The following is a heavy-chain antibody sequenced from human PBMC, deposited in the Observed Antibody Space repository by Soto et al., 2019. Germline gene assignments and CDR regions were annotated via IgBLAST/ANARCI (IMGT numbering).Heavy chain of an antibody. D-gene: IGHD5-18*01. V-gene: IGHV1-18*01. CDR2: IIPYNGTA. Sequence: ASVKVSCKASGYTFTSYGISWARQAPGQGLEWVGGIIPYNGTANYAQKFQGRVTITADESTSTAYMELQSLSSEDTAVYYCARGGGGYNFGDVYWGQGSPVTVSS. CDR1: GYTFTSYG. CDR3: ARGGGGYNFGDVY. J-gene: IGHJ4*02.